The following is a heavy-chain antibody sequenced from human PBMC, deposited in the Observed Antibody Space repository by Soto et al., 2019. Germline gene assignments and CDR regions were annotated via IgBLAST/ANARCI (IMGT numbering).Heavy chain of an antibody. CDR3: ARGCSSWPFFYNYGMDV. CDR1: GFTFSNYE. Sequence: GGSLRLSCAASGFTFSNYEMHWVRQAPGKGLEYVSGISNNGAHTDYAKSVKGRFTISRDNSKNTLYLQMNSLRAEDTGLYYCARGCSSWPFFYNYGMDVWGQGTTVTVSS. J-gene: IGHJ6*02. V-gene: IGHV3-64*01. D-gene: IGHD6-13*01. CDR2: ISNNGAHT.